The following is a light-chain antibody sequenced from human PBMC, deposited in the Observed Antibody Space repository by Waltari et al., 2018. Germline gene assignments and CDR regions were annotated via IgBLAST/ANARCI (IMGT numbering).Light chain of an antibody. CDR1: PGAVTSRHS. J-gene: IGLJ2*01. Sequence: QTVVTQEPSLTVYPGGTVTPTCASTPGAVTSRHSPNWFQQKPGQAPRALISATSNKYSWTPARFSDSLLGDKAALTLSGVQPEDGADYYCLLYSGGAHLFGGGTKLTVL. CDR2: ATS. CDR3: LLYSGGAHL. V-gene: IGLV7-43*01.